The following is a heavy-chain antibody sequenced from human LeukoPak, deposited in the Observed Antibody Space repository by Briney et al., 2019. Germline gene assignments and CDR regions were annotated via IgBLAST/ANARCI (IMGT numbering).Heavy chain of an antibody. CDR2: IYYSGST. V-gene: IGHV4-30-4*01. Sequence: SETLSLTCTVSGGSISSGDYYWSWIRQPPGKGLEWIGYIYYSGSTYYNPSLKSRVTISVDTSKNQFSLKLSSVTAADMAVYYCASDYYGSSGYYNWGQGTLVTVSS. CDR3: ASDYYGSSGYYN. D-gene: IGHD3-22*01. CDR1: GGSISSGDYY. J-gene: IGHJ4*02.